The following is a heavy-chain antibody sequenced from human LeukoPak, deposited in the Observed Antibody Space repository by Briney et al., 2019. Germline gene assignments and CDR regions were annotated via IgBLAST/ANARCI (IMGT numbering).Heavy chain of an antibody. CDR2: IWYDGSNK. CDR3: ARDPRRDGYNLSWFDP. V-gene: IGHV3-33*01. D-gene: IGHD5-24*01. J-gene: IGHJ5*02. Sequence: GRSLRLSCAASGFTFSSYGMHLVRQPPGKGLEWVAVIWYDGSNKYYADSVKGRFTISRDDSKNTLYLQMNSLTAEDTAVYYCARDPRRDGYNLSWFDPWGQGTLVTVSS. CDR1: GFTFSSYG.